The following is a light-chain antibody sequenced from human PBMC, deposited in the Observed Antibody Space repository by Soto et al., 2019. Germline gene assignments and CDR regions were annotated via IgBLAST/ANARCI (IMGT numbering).Light chain of an antibody. CDR3: QQYNSWPLT. CDR2: GAS. V-gene: IGKV3-15*01. Sequence: EIVMTQSPTLSVSPGEGATLSCRASQGVSNDLAWYQQKPGQAPRLLIYGASTRATGTPARFSGSGLGTEFTLTVSSLLSEDSAVYYCQQYNSWPLTFGQGTRLEI. J-gene: IGKJ5*01. CDR1: QGVSND.